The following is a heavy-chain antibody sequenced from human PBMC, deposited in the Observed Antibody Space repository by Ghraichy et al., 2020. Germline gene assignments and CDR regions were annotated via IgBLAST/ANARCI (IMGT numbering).Heavy chain of an antibody. Sequence: ASVKVSCKAAGYSFTNYGTSLVRQAPGQGLEWMGWISPYNGNTKYAQKLQGRVSMTTDTTTSTAYMELRSLRSDDTAVYYCATGYSSSPTGHWFDPWGQGTLVTVSS. D-gene: IGHD6-13*01. J-gene: IGHJ5*02. CDR3: ATGYSSSPTGHWFDP. CDR2: ISPYNGNT. V-gene: IGHV1-18*04. CDR1: GYSFTNYG.